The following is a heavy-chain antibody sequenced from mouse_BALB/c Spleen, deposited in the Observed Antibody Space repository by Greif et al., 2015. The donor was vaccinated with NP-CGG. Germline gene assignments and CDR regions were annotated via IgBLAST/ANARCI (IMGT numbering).Heavy chain of an antibody. CDR2: IRNKANGYTT. V-gene: IGHV7-3*02. Sequence: EVQLVESGGGLVQPGGSLRLSCATSGFTFTDYYMSWVRQPPGKALEWLGFIRNKANGYTTEYSASVKGRFTISRDNSQSILYLQMNTLRAEDSATYYCARDHYGSSFYWYFDVWGAGTTVTVSS. J-gene: IGHJ1*01. CDR1: GFTFTDYY. D-gene: IGHD1-1*01. CDR3: ARDHYGSSFYWYFDV.